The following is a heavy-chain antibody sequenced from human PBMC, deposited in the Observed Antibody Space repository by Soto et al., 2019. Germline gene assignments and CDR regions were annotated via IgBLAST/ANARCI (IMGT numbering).Heavy chain of an antibody. CDR3: ARGPIGDAAMVTNYFDY. Sequence: QVQLVESGGGVVQPGRSLRLSCAASGFTFSNYAIHWVRQAPGKGLEWVAVLSYDGNNIHYADSVKGRFTVPRDNSKNTLFLQMNSLRHEDTALYYCARGPIGDAAMVTNYFDYWGQGTLVTVSS. D-gene: IGHD5-18*01. CDR2: LSYDGNNI. J-gene: IGHJ4*02. V-gene: IGHV3-30-3*01. CDR1: GFTFSNYA.